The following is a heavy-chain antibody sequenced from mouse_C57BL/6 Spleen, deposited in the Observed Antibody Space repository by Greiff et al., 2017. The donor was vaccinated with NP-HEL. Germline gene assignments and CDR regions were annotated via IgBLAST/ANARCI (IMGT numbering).Heavy chain of an antibody. CDR2: INPSSGYT. V-gene: IGHV1-7*01. CDR1: GYTFTSYW. Sequence: QVQLKQSGAELAKPGASVKLSCKASGYTFTSYWTHWVKQRPGQGLEWIGYINPSSGYTKYNQKFKDKATLTADKSSSTAYMQLSSLTYEDSAVYYCARSNYGSSYEDAMDYWGQGTSVTVSS. CDR3: ARSNYGSSYEDAMDY. D-gene: IGHD1-1*01. J-gene: IGHJ4*01.